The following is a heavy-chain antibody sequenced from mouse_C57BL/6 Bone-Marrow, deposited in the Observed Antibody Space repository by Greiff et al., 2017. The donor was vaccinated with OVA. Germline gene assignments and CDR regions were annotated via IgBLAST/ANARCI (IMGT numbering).Heavy chain of an antibody. D-gene: IGHD2-1*01. V-gene: IGHV14-4*01. CDR3: TSYGNFDY. Sequence: VQLQQPGAELVRPGASVKLSCTASGFNIKDDYMHWVKQRPEQGLEWIGRIDPENGDTEYASKFQGKATITADTSSNTAYLQLSSLTSEDTAVYYCTSYGNFDYWGQGTTLTVSS. CDR2: IDPENGDT. CDR1: GFNIKDDY. J-gene: IGHJ2*01.